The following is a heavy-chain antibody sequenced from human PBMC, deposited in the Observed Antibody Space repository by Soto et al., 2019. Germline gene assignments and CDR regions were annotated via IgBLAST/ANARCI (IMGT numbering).Heavy chain of an antibody. J-gene: IGHJ3*01. D-gene: IGHD2-8*02. Sequence: DVQLVESGGGLVKPGESLRLSCAASGFTFSGSSMLWVRQAPGKGLEWLAFISNDGGGHHTFYADSVEDRFTISRDNAKHSVYLQMNSLRTEDTAVYYCAKEEGVCTSAFCYRGAFDAWGQGTMISVSS. CDR2: ISNDGGGHHT. V-gene: IGHV3-21*01. CDR3: AKEEGVCTSAFCYRGAFDA. CDR1: GFTFSGSS.